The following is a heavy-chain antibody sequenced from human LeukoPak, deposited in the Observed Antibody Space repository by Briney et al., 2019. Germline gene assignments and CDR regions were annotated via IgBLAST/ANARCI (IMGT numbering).Heavy chain of an antibody. V-gene: IGHV3-11*01. CDR2: ISSSGSTI. Sequence: GGSLILSCAASGFTFSDYYMSWIRQAPGKGLEWVSYISSSGSTIYYADSVKGRFTISRDNAKNSLYLQMNSLRAEDTAVYYCARGSYGGYVYYYYGMDVWGQGTTVTVSS. CDR1: GFTFSDYY. CDR3: ARGSYGGYVYYYYGMDV. D-gene: IGHD5-12*01. J-gene: IGHJ6*02.